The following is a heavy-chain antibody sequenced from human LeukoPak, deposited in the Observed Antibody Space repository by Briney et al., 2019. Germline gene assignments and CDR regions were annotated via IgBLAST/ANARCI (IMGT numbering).Heavy chain of an antibody. Sequence: SETLSLTCTLSGGSISSYYWSWIRQPPGKGLEWIGYIYYSGSTNYNPSLKSRVTISVDTSKNQFSLKLSSVTAADTAVYYCASSYGSGSYYLNYYYYIDVWGRGTTVTFSS. CDR2: IYYSGST. J-gene: IGHJ6*03. V-gene: IGHV4-59*01. D-gene: IGHD3-10*01. CDR3: ASSYGSGSYYLNYYYYIDV. CDR1: GGSISSYY.